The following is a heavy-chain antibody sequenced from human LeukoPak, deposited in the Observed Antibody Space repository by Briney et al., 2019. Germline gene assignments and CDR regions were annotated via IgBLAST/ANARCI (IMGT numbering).Heavy chain of an antibody. Sequence: ASVKVSCKGSGYTFTSYLMHWVRQAPGHGLEWMGIINPSGAGTSYAQKFQGRVTMTRDTSTSTVYMELSSLRSEDTAVYYCARATESYGQWLVEGYWGQGTLVTVSS. J-gene: IGHJ4*02. CDR1: GYTFTSYL. CDR2: INPSGAGT. CDR3: ARATESYGQWLVEGY. V-gene: IGHV1-46*01. D-gene: IGHD6-19*01.